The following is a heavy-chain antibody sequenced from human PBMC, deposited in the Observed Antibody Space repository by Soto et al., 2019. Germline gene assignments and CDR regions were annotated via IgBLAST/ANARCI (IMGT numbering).Heavy chain of an antibody. CDR3: NGDYSSYYYYYGMDV. V-gene: IGHV3-30-3*01. CDR2: ISYDGSNK. CDR1: GFTFSSYA. J-gene: IGHJ6*02. Sequence: PGGSLRLSCAASGFTFSSYAMHWVRQAPGKGLEWVAVISYDGSNKYYADSVKGRFTNSRDNSKNTLYLQMNSLRAEDTAVYYCNGDYSSYYYYYGMDVWGQGTTVTVSS. D-gene: IGHD4-17*01.